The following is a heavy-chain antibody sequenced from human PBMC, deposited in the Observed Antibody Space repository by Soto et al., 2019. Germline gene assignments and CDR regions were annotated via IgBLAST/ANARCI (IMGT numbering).Heavy chain of an antibody. Sequence: GESLKICCRGAGYSFRTYWIGWVRQKPGKGLEWVGIIYPRDSDTRYSPSFQGQVTISADKSINTAYLQWSSLKASDTATYYCARVKMTAVTLKYYYGLDVWGQGTTVTVSS. D-gene: IGHD4-17*01. CDR2: IYPRDSDT. CDR3: ARVKMTAVTLKYYYGLDV. J-gene: IGHJ6*02. CDR1: GYSFRTYW. V-gene: IGHV5-51*01.